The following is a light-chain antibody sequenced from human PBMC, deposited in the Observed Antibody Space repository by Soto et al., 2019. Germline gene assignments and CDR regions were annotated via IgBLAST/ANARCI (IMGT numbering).Light chain of an antibody. CDR3: SSYTSSSTAV. CDR1: SSDVGGYNY. Sequence: QSVLTQPASVSGSPGQSITISCTGTSSDVGGYNYVSWCQQHPGKAPKLMIYEVSNRPSGVSNRFSGSKSGNTASLTISGLQAEDEADYYCSSYTSSSTAVFGGGTKVTVL. V-gene: IGLV2-14*01. J-gene: IGLJ2*01. CDR2: EVS.